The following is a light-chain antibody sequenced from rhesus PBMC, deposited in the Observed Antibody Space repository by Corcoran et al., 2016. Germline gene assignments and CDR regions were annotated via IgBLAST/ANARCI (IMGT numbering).Light chain of an antibody. CDR3: ASYGGSDTYI. Sequence: QAALTQARSVSGSHGQSVTISCTGASSDIGTYNYVSWYQQHPGTAPKLIIYEVSQRPSGVSDRFSASKSANTASLTISGLQAVDEADYYCASYGGSDTYIFCVGTRLTVL. CDR1: SSDIGTYNY. CDR2: EVS. J-gene: IGLJ1*01. V-gene: IGLV2-32*02.